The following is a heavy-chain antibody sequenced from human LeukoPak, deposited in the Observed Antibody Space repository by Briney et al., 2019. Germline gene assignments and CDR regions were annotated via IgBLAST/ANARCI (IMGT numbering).Heavy chain of an antibody. CDR1: GLTFSDHY. Sequence: GGSLRLSCAASGLTFSDHYMTWIRQAPGKGLEWLSHISDSGSPIYYADSVTGRFTISRDNAKNSLYLQMNSLRAEDTAVYYCARLPMGTIPGYYYHFMDVWGKGTTVTISS. CDR2: ISDSGSPI. D-gene: IGHD5-24*01. CDR3: ARLPMGTIPGYYYHFMDV. V-gene: IGHV3-11*01. J-gene: IGHJ6*03.